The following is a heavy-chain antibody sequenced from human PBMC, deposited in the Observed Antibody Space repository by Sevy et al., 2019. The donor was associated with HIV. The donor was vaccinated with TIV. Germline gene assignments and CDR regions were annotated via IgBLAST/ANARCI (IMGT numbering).Heavy chain of an antibody. CDR2: ISFDGSDK. Sequence: GGSLRLSCAASGFDFSTYDMHWVRQAPGKGLEWVAFISFDGSDKWYGDSVKGRFTISRDNSKNTLYVQMNTLRDEDTAVYYCAKRERSYYDSSGSYDAFDVWGQGTLVTVSS. CDR1: GFDFSTYD. J-gene: IGHJ3*01. CDR3: AKRERSYYDSSGSYDAFDV. V-gene: IGHV3-33*03. D-gene: IGHD3-22*01.